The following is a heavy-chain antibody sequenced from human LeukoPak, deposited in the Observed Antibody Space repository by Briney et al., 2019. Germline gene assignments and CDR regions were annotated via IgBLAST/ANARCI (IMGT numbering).Heavy chain of an antibody. Sequence: SVKVSCKASGGTFSSYAISWVRQAPGQGLEWMGGIIPIFGTANYAQKFQGRVTITTDESTSTAYMELSSLRSEDTAVYYCASGGLYYYDSSGYYHTRNWFDPWGQGTLVTVSS. CDR1: GGTFSSYA. V-gene: IGHV1-69*05. J-gene: IGHJ5*02. D-gene: IGHD3-22*01. CDR2: IIPIFGTA. CDR3: ASGGLYYYDSSGYYHTRNWFDP.